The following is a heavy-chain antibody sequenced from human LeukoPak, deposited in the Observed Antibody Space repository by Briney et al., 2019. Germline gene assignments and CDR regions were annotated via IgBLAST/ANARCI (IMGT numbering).Heavy chain of an antibody. CDR3: ARDWEGNLDC. CDR2: IKQDESDK. Sequence: GGSLRLSCAASGFTFSNYWMAWVRQAPGKGLEWVANIKQDESDKNYVDSVKGRFTISRDNAKNSLYLQMNSLRAEDTAVYYCARDWEGNLDCWGQGTLVSVSS. D-gene: IGHD4-23*01. J-gene: IGHJ4*02. CDR1: GFTFSNYW. V-gene: IGHV3-7*01.